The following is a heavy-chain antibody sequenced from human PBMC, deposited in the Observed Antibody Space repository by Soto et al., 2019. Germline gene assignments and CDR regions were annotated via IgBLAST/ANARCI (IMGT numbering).Heavy chain of an antibody. V-gene: IGHV3-66*01. CDR1: GFTLSSNY. D-gene: IGHD6-6*01. CDR2: IYSDGTT. CDR3: AILSN. J-gene: IGHJ4*02. Sequence: EVQLVESGGGLVQPGGSLRLSCAASGFTLSSNYMNWVRQAPGKGLEWVSIIYSDGTTSYADSVKGRFTISRDNFKNTLHLQMNSLRAEDTAVYYCAILSNWGQGTLVTVSS.